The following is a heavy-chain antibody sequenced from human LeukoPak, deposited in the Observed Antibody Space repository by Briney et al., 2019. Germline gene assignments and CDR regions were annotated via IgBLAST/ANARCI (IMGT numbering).Heavy chain of an antibody. D-gene: IGHD3-3*01. J-gene: IGHJ4*02. CDR3: ATDRDFWSGYYQFDY. V-gene: IGHV1-46*01. CDR1: GYTFTSYY. CDR2: INPSGGST. Sequence: ASVKVSCKASGYTFTSYYMHWVRQAPGQGLEWMGIINPSGGSTSYAQKFQGRVTMTRDTSTSTVYMELSSLRSEDTAVYYCATDRDFWSGYYQFDYWGQGTLVTVSS.